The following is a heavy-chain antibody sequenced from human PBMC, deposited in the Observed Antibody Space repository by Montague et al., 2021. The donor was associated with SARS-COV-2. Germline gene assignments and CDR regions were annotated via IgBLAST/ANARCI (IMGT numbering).Heavy chain of an antibody. V-gene: IGHV4-39*01. D-gene: IGHD1-26*01. J-gene: IGHJ5*02. CDR3: ARQGSGSYYNWFDP. Sequence: SETLSLTCTVSGGSISSSSYYWGWIRQPPGKGLEWIGSIYYSGSTXYNPSLKSRVTISVDTSKNQFSLKLSSVTAADTAVYYCARQGSGSYYNWFDPWGQGTLVTVSP. CDR2: IYYSGST. CDR1: GGSISSSSYY.